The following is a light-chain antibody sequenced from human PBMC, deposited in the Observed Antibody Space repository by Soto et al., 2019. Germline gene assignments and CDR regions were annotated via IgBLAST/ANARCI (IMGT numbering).Light chain of an antibody. V-gene: IGLV1-40*01. CDR3: QSYDSSLSAL. J-gene: IGLJ3*02. CDR1: SSNIGAGYD. Sequence: QSVLTQPPSVSGAPGQRVTISCTGSSSNIGAGYDVHWYHQLPGTAPKPLIYGNSNRPSGVPDRFSGSKSGSSASLAITGLQAEDEADYYCQSYDSSLSALFGGGTKLTVL. CDR2: GNS.